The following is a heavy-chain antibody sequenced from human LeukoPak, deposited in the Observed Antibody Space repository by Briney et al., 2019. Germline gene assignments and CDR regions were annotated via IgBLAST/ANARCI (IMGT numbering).Heavy chain of an antibody. CDR3: ARLPGIAAAGIGPYFDY. CDR1: GFTVSSNY. D-gene: IGHD6-13*01. CDR2: IYSGGST. V-gene: IGHV3-53*01. J-gene: IGHJ4*02. Sequence: GGSLRLSCATSGFTVSSNYMSWVRQAPGKGLEWVSVIYSGGSTYYADSVKGRFTTSRDNSKNTLYLQMNSLRAEDTAVYYCARLPGIAAAGIGPYFDYWGQGTLVTVSS.